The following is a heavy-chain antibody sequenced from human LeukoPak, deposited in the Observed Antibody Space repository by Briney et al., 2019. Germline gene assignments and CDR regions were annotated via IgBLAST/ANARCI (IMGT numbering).Heavy chain of an antibody. J-gene: IGHJ4*02. CDR2: INHSGST. V-gene: IGHV4-34*01. CDR1: GGSFSGYY. D-gene: IGHD3-3*01. CDR3: ASGRDFWSRYWVDY. Sequence: PSETLSLTCAVYGGSFSGYYWSWIRQPPGKGLEWIGEINHSGSTNYNPSLKSRVTISVDTSKNQFSLKLSSVTAADTAVYYCASGRDFWSRYWVDYWGQGTLVTVSS.